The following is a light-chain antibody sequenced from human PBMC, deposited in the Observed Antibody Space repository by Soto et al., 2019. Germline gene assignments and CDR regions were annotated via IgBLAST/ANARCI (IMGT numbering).Light chain of an antibody. V-gene: IGLV1-40*01. CDR2: GNS. CDR3: QSYDTSLTVI. Sequence: QPVLTQPPSVSGAPGQRVTISCTGSSSNIGAGYNVHWYQQLPGTAPKLLIYGNSNRPSGVPDRFSGSKSVTSASLAITGLQAEDEADYYYQSYDTSLTVIFGGGTKLTVL. J-gene: IGLJ2*01. CDR1: SSNIGAGYN.